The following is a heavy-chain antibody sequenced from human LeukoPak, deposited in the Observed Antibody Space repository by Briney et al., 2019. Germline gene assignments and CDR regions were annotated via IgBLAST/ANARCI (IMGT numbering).Heavy chain of an antibody. CDR3: AKGGGGRLIYYYYMDV. Sequence: GGSLRLSCAASGFIFDDYAMHWARQAPGKGLEWVSGITWNSDSIDYADSVKGRFTISRDNAKNSLYLQMNSLRAEDVALYYCAKGGGGRLIYYYYMDVWGKGTTVTVSS. J-gene: IGHJ6*03. CDR2: ITWNSDSI. CDR1: GFIFDDYA. D-gene: IGHD3-16*01. V-gene: IGHV3-9*03.